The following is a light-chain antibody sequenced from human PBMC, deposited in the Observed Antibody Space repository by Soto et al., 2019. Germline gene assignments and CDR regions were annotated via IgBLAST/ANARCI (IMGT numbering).Light chain of an antibody. Sequence: QLVLTQSPSASASLGASVKLTCTLSSGHSSYAIAWHQQQPEKGPRYLMKLSSDGSHSKGDGIPDRFSGSSSGAERYLTISRLQSEDEAASCCQTWDTGARVVFGGGTQLTVL. CDR2: LSSDGSH. J-gene: IGLJ2*01. CDR1: SGHSSYA. V-gene: IGLV4-69*01. CDR3: QTWDTGARVV.